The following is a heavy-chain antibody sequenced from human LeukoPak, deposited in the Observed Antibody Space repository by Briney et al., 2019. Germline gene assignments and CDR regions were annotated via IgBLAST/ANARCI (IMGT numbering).Heavy chain of an antibody. V-gene: IGHV3-73*01. J-gene: IGHJ3*02. Sequence: GGSLRLSCAASGFTFSGSAMHWVRQASGKGLEWVGRIRSKANSYATAYAASVKGRFTISRDNSKNTLYLHMNSLRAEDTAVYYCARRLGDGLLWFGGDAFDIWGQGTMVTVSS. CDR1: GFTFSGSA. D-gene: IGHD3-10*01. CDR2: IRSKANSYAT. CDR3: ARRLGDGLLWFGGDAFDI.